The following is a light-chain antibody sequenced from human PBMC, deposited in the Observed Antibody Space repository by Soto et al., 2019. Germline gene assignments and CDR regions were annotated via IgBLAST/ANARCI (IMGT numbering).Light chain of an antibody. CDR1: QSIGSTY. J-gene: IGKJ1*01. CDR3: QQYGSSGT. V-gene: IGKV3-20*01. Sequence: EIVLTQSPGTVSWSPGERATLSFMVSQSIGSTYFAWYQQKLGQAPRLLIYAASTRATDIPDRFSGSGSGTDFTLTISRLEPEDFAVYYCQQYGSSGTFGQGTKVDIK. CDR2: AAS.